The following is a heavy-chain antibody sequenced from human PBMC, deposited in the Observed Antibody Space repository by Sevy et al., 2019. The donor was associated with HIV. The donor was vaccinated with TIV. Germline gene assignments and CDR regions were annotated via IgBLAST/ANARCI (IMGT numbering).Heavy chain of an antibody. CDR2: IYPGDSDT. Sequence: GESLKISCKGSGYSFTSYWIGWVRQMPGKGLEWMGIIYPGDSDTRYSPSFQGQVTISADKSIITAYLQWRSLKASDPAMYYCARPLETMIDDAFDIWGQGTMVTVSS. J-gene: IGHJ3*02. V-gene: IGHV5-51*01. CDR1: GYSFTSYW. D-gene: IGHD3-22*01. CDR3: ARPLETMIDDAFDI.